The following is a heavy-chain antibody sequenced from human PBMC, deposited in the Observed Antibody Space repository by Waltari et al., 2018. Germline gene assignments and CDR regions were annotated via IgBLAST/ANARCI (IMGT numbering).Heavy chain of an antibody. J-gene: IGHJ6*03. Sequence: EVLLVESGGGLVTPGGSLRLSCAASGFNFNSYTMNWVRQAPGKGLDWVSSIGSSSDYIYYADSVKGRFTTSRDNDRHSLYLQMSSLRDEDTAVYFCASHLEDYYYYMDVWGKGTTVTVSS. V-gene: IGHV3-21*02. CDR3: ASHLEDYYYYMDV. CDR1: GFNFNSYT. CDR2: IGSSSDYI.